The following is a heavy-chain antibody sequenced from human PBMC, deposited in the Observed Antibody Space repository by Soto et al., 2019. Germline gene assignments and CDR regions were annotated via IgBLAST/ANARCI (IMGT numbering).Heavy chain of an antibody. J-gene: IGHJ4*02. V-gene: IGHV1-24*01. CDR1: GYTFTGYY. D-gene: IGHD2-15*01. CDR3: ARDLGGWPDY. CDR2: FDPEDGET. Sequence: ASVKVSCKASGYTFTGYYMHWVRQAPGKGLEWMGGFDPEDGETIYAQKFQGRVTMTEDTSTDTAYMELSSLRSEDTAVYYCARDLGGWPDYWGRGTLVTVSS.